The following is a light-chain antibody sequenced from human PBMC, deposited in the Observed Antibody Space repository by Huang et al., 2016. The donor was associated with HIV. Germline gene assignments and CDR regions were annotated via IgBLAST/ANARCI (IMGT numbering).Light chain of an antibody. Sequence: DIQMTQSPSSLSASVGDRVTITCRASQGIAIYLAWYQQKPGKVPKLLIYAASTFQSGVPSRFSGSGSGTDFTLTISSLQPEDVATYYCQKYHSAPFTFGPGTKVDIK. J-gene: IGKJ3*01. V-gene: IGKV1-27*01. CDR2: AAS. CDR3: QKYHSAPFT. CDR1: QGIAIY.